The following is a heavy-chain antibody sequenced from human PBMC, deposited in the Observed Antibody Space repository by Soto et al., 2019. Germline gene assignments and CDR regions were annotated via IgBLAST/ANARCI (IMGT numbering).Heavy chain of an antibody. Sequence: PSETLSLTCTVSVGSISSYYWSWIRQPPGKGLEWIGYIYYSGSTNYNPSLKSRVTISVDTSKNQFSLKLSSVTAADTAVYYCARVVGDSSGWYEAFDIWGQGTRVTVSS. CDR2: IYYSGST. CDR1: VGSISSYY. D-gene: IGHD6-19*01. V-gene: IGHV4-59*01. CDR3: ARVVGDSSGWYEAFDI. J-gene: IGHJ3*02.